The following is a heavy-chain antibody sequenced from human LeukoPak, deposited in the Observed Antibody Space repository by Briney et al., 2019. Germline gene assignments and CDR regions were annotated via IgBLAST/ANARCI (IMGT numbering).Heavy chain of an antibody. D-gene: IGHD3-10*01. J-gene: IGHJ2*01. V-gene: IGHV3-9*01. CDR3: AKDYLGSDWYFDL. CDR2: ISWNSGSI. CDR1: GFTFDDYA. Sequence: GGSLRLSCAASGFTFDDYAMHWVRQAPGKGLEWVSGISWNSGSIGYADSVKGRFTISRDNAKNSLYLQMNSLRAEDTALYYCAKDYLGSDWYFDLWGRGTLVTVSS.